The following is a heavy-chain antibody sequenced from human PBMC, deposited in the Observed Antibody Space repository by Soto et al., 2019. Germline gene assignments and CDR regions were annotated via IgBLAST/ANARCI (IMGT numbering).Heavy chain of an antibody. CDR1: GFTFSSYD. CDR2: IGTAGDT. V-gene: IGHV3-13*01. CDR3: AKASLGFGEFVYYYYYGMDV. D-gene: IGHD3-10*01. J-gene: IGHJ6*02. Sequence: GGSLRLSCAASGFTFSSYDMHWVRQATGKGLVWVSAIGTAGDTYYPGSVKGRFTISRDNSKNTLYLQMNSLRAEDTAVYYCAKASLGFGEFVYYYYYGMDVWGQGTTVTVSS.